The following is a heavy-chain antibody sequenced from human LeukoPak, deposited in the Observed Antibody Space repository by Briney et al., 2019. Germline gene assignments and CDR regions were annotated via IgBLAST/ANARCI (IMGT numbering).Heavy chain of an antibody. V-gene: IGHV4-34*01. J-gene: IGHJ4*02. D-gene: IGHD3-22*01. Sequence: PSETLSLTCAVYGGSFSGYYWSWIRQPPGKGLEWIGEINHSGSTNYNPSLKSRVTISVDTSKNQFSPELGSGAAADTGVYYCARGGRDYDSSGYLKSGLDYWGQGTLVTGSS. CDR3: ARGGRDYDSSGYLKSGLDY. CDR2: INHSGST. CDR1: GGSFSGYY.